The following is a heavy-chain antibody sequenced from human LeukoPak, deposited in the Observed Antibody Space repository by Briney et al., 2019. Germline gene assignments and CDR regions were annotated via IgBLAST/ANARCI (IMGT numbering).Heavy chain of an antibody. J-gene: IGHJ3*02. V-gene: IGHV3-23*01. CDR3: EKVTYELWSGYYGAFDI. Sequence: PSETLSLTCTVSGGSISSSSYYWGWIRQPPGKGLEWVSAISGSGGSTYYADSVKGRFTISRDNSKNTLYLQMNSLRAEDTAVYYCEKVTYELWSGYYGAFDIWGQGTMVTVSS. CDR1: GGSISSSSYY. D-gene: IGHD3-3*01. CDR2: ISGSGGST.